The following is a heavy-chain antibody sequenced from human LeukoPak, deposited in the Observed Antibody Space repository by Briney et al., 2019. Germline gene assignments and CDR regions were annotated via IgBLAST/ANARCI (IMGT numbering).Heavy chain of an antibody. V-gene: IGHV4-34*01. D-gene: IGHD2/OR15-2a*01. CDR3: ARVYHYYYGMDV. CDR1: GGSFSGYY. CDR2: INHSGST. Sequence: SETLSLTCAVYGGSFSGYYWSWIRQPPGKGLEWIGEINHSGSTNYNPSLKSRVTISVDTSKNQFSLKLSSVTAADTAVYYCARVYHYYYGMDVWGQGTTVTVSS. J-gene: IGHJ6*02.